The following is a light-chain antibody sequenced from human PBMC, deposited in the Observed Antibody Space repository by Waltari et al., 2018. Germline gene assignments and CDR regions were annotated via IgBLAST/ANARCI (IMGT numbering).Light chain of an antibody. CDR1: RGHSSTV. J-gene: IGLJ3*02. CDR2: VNSDGTH. V-gene: IGLV4-69*01. Sequence: QLVLTQSPSASASLGASVKLTSTLRRGHSSTVIAWLPQRPEKGPRYLMKVNSDGTHNKGDEIPDRFSGSSSGAERYLTISSLQSEDEGDYYCQTGGHGTWVFGGGTKLTVL. CDR3: QTGGHGTWV.